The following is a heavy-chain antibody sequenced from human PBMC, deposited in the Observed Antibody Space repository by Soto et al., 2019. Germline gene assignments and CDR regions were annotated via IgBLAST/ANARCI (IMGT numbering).Heavy chain of an antibody. Sequence: QVQLQESGPGLVKPSQTLSLTCTVSGGSISSGGYYWSWIRQHPGKGLEWIGYIYYSGSSYYNTSLKSRVTISVVTSKNQCTLKPSSVTAADTAVYYCSRDTTQNWFDPWGQGTLVTVSS. J-gene: IGHJ5*02. D-gene: IGHD1-1*01. CDR3: SRDTTQNWFDP. V-gene: IGHV4-31*03. CDR2: IYYSGSS. CDR1: GGSISSGGYY.